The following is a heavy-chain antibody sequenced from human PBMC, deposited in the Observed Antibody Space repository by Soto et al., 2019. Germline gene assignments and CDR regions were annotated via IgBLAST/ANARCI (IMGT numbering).Heavy chain of an antibody. D-gene: IGHD4-17*01. CDR2: INASGGRT. V-gene: IGHV1-46*03. J-gene: IGHJ4*02. Sequence: QVQLVQSGAEVKKPGASVKVSCKASGYTFTSYYVHWIRQAPGQGLEWMGIINASGGRTTYAPKLQGRFTMTRHTSTSNVYMDLSSLPSEDTATYFCGRIRRSATFGHWGQGNLVTCSS. CDR3: GRIRRSATFGH. CDR1: GYTFTSYY.